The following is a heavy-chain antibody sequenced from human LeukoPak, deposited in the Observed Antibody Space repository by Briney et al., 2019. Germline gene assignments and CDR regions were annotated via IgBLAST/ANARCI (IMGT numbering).Heavy chain of an antibody. CDR2: ISSNGGST. J-gene: IGHJ6*03. CDR3: AREQEEMGYYYYYMDV. D-gene: IGHD5-24*01. Sequence: GGSLRLSCAASGFTFSSYAMHWVRQAPGKGLEYVSAISSNGGSTYYANSVKGRFTISRDNSKNTLYIQMGSLRAEDMAVYYCAREQEEMGYYYYYMDVWGKGTTVTVSS. V-gene: IGHV3-64*01. CDR1: GFTFSSYA.